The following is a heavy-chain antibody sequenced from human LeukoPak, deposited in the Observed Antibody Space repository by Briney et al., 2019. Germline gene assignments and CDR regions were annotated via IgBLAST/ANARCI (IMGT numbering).Heavy chain of an antibody. CDR3: AKGARGYSDGFYFDY. Sequence: GGSLRLSCAASGLTFSSYAMSWVRQAPGKGLEWVSAISGSGGSTYYADSVKGRFTISRDNSKNTLYLQMNSLRAEDTAVYYCAKGARGYSDGFYFDYWGQGTLVTVSS. J-gene: IGHJ4*02. V-gene: IGHV3-23*01. CDR2: ISGSGGST. CDR1: GLTFSSYA. D-gene: IGHD2-15*01.